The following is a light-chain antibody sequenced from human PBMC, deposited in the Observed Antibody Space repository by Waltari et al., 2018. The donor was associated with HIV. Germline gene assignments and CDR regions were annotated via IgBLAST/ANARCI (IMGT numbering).Light chain of an antibody. CDR3: CSYAGAYTYV. CDR2: EVN. Sequence: QSALTQPRPVSGSPGQSVTISCTGTSSDIGYFDYVSWYQQFPGKAPKVIIYEVNQRPSGVPDRFTGSKSGITASLTISGLQGEDEADYYCCSYAGAYTYVFGTGTKVTVL. CDR1: SSDIGYFDY. J-gene: IGLJ1*01. V-gene: IGLV2-11*01.